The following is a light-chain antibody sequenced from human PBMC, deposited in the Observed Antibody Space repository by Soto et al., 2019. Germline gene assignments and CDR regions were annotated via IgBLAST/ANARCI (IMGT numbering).Light chain of an antibody. V-gene: IGLV2-23*01. J-gene: IGLJ3*02. CDR1: SSDVGSYNV. CDR2: EGS. CDR3: CSYAGTNSLWV. Sequence: QPASVSGSPGQSITISCTGTSSDVGSYNVVSWYQQHPGKAPKLMIYEGSKRPSGVSNRFSGSKSGNTASLTISGLQAEDEADYYCCSYAGTNSLWVFGGGTKVTVL.